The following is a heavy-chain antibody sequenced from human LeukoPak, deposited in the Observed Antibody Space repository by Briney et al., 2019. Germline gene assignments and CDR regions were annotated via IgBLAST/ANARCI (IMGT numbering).Heavy chain of an antibody. CDR3: AKNSLYRAIDY. D-gene: IGHD4-23*01. V-gene: IGHV3-48*01. CDR1: RFTFSSYS. J-gene: IGHJ4*02. CDR2: ISSSSSSI. Sequence: GGSLRLSCAASRFTFSSYSMNWVRQAPGKGLEWVSYISSSSSSIYYADSVKGRFTISRDNSKNTLYLQMNSLRAEDTAVYYCAKNSLYRAIDYWGQGTLVTVSS.